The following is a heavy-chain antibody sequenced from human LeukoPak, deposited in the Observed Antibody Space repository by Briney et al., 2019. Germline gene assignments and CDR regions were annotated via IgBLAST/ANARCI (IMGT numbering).Heavy chain of an antibody. CDR3: AREFFEDAFDI. CDR2: ISSSGSPI. CDR1: GLTFSSYE. V-gene: IGHV3-48*03. D-gene: IGHD3-9*01. J-gene: IGHJ3*02. Sequence: GGSLRLSCAASGLTFSSYEMNWVRQAPGKGLEWVSYISSSGSPIYYADSVKGRFTISRDNAKNSLYLQMNSLRAEDTAVYYCAREFFEDAFDIWGQGTMVTVSS.